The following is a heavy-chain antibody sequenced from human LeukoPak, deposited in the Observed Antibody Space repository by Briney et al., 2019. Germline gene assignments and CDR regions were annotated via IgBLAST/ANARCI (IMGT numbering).Heavy chain of an antibody. CDR1: GYNLNTYH. J-gene: IGHJ4*02. D-gene: IGHD3-16*01. Sequence: ASVRVSCRASGYNLNTYHMHWVRQAPGQGLEWMGIITSTGTTTICAQKFQGRVTMTRDTSTSTVYMDLSSLRSDDTAVYYCATEYVRTHYFDWWGQGTLVTVSS. V-gene: IGHV1-46*02. CDR3: ATEYVRTHYFDW. CDR2: ITSTGTTT.